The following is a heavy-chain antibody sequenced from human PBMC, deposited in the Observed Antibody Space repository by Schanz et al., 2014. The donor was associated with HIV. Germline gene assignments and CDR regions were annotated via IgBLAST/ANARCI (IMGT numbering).Heavy chain of an antibody. CDR1: GFMFSSYG. D-gene: IGHD3-10*01. CDR2: ISSGGDYI. J-gene: IGHJ6*02. Sequence: EVQLVESGGGLVQPGGSLRVSCAASGFMFSSYGMSWVRQAPGKGLEWVLSISSGGDYIYHADSVRGRFTISRDNAKNSLYLQMDSLRGEDTAVYYCAKCPTMVRGTGMDVWGQGTTVTVSS. V-gene: IGHV3-21*04. CDR3: AKCPTMVRGTGMDV.